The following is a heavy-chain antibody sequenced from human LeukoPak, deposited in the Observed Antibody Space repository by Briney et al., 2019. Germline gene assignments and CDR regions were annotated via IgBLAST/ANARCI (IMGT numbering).Heavy chain of an antibody. Sequence: PGGSLRLSCAASGFTFSYYGMHWVRQAPGKGLQWAAFIRYDGSDKFYADSVKGRFTISRDNSKNTLYLQMNSLRAEDTAVYYCAKDSRYSGSSGNFDYWGQGTLVTVSS. V-gene: IGHV3-30*02. J-gene: IGHJ4*02. D-gene: IGHD1-26*01. CDR2: IRYDGSDK. CDR3: AKDSRYSGSSGNFDY. CDR1: GFTFSYYG.